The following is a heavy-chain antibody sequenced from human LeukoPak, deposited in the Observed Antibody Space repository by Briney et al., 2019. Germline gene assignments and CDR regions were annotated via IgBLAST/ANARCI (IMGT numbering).Heavy chain of an antibody. Sequence: KPSETLSLTCTVSGGSISSSSYYWGWIRQPPGKGLGWIGSIYYTGSTYYNPSLKSRVTISVDTSKHQFSLKLSSVTAADTAVYYCVRLYNQSKYRLGYFDLWGRGTLVTVSS. V-gene: IGHV4-39*01. CDR3: VRLYNQSKYRLGYFDL. J-gene: IGHJ2*01. CDR1: GGSISSSSYY. CDR2: IYYTGST. D-gene: IGHD1-14*01.